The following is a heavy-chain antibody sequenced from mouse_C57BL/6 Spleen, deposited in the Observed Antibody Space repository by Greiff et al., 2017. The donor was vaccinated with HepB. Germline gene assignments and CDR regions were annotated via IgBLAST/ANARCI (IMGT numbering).Heavy chain of an antibody. CDR3: ATHYYGSSYALDY. Sequence: QVQLQQPGAELVRPGTSVKLSCKASGYTFTSYWMHWVKQRPGQGLEWIGVIDPSDSYTNYNQKFKGKATLTVDTSSSTAYMQLSSLTSEDSAVYYCATHYYGSSYALDYWGQGTSVTVSS. J-gene: IGHJ4*01. V-gene: IGHV1-59*01. D-gene: IGHD1-1*01. CDR1: GYTFTSYW. CDR2: IDPSDSYT.